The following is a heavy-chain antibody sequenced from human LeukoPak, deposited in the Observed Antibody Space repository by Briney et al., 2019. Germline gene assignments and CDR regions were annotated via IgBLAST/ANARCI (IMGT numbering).Heavy chain of an antibody. D-gene: IGHD3-10*01. CDR2: ISSSSSYI. CDR3: ARDSRLGGSGSYSDY. CDR1: GFTFSSYS. J-gene: IGHJ4*02. V-gene: IGHV3-21*01. Sequence: PGGSLRLSCAASGFTFSSYSMNWVRQAPGMGLEWVSSISSSSSYIYYADSVKGRFTISRDNAKNSLYLQMNSLRAEDTAVYYCARDSRLGGSGSYSDYWGQGTLVTVSS.